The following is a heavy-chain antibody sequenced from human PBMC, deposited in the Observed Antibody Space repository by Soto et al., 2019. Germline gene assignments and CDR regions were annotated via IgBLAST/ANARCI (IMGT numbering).Heavy chain of an antibody. CDR2: ITGTGAST. J-gene: IGHJ4*02. Sequence: SLRLSCAASGFIFDSYALSWVRQAPGKGLEWVSSITGTGASTFYAESLKGRVTISRDNSKNTVYLQMNSLRAEDTAVYYCARAEWLYLDYWGQGTLVTVSS. V-gene: IGHV3-23*01. D-gene: IGHD3-3*01. CDR1: GFIFDSYA. CDR3: ARAEWLYLDY.